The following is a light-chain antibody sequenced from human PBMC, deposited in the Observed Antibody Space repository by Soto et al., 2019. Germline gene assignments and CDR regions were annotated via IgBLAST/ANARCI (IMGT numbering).Light chain of an antibody. J-gene: IGKJ4*01. CDR2: WAS. CDR1: QTVLSSSNNKNY. CDR3: RQYHSAPLT. V-gene: IGKV4-1*01. Sequence: DIVMTQSPDSLAVSLGERATINCKSSQTVLSSSNNKNYLAWYQQKPGQPPKLLIYWASTRESGVPDRFSGSGSGTDFTLTISSLQAEDVAVYYCRQYHSAPLTFAGGTKV.